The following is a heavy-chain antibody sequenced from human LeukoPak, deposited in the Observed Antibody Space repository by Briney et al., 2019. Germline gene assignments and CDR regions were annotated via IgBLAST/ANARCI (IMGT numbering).Heavy chain of an antibody. D-gene: IGHD6-13*01. CDR1: GFNFSIYW. Sequence: PGGSLRLSCAASGFNFSIYWMSWVRQAPGRGLEWVANIKEDGSEKYYVDSVKGRFTISRDNAKNSLFLQMNSLRAEDTAMYYCARDKGVAALHTVGHFDNWGQGTLVTVSS. J-gene: IGHJ4*02. V-gene: IGHV3-7*01. CDR3: ARDKGVAALHTVGHFDN. CDR2: IKEDGSEK.